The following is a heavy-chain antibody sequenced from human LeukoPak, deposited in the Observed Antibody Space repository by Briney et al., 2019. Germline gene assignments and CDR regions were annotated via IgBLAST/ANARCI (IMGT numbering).Heavy chain of an antibody. J-gene: IGHJ4*02. V-gene: IGHV4-4*07. CDR1: GGSISGYY. Sequence: SETLSLTCTVSGGSISGYYWSWIRQPAGKGLEWIGRMSTSGNSNYIPSLVSRVTMSVDTSKNQFSLNLSSVTAADTAVYYCARGALRWLVRPPYFDYWGQGTLVTVSS. CDR3: ARGALRWLVRPPYFDY. CDR2: MSTSGNS. D-gene: IGHD6-19*01.